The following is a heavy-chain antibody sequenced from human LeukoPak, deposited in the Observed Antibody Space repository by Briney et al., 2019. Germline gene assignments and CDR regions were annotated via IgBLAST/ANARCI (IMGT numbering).Heavy chain of an antibody. V-gene: IGHV3-66*01. CDR2: IYSGGST. CDR3: ARDGPITMIVVAPGDY. Sequence: PGGSLRLSCAASGFTVSSNYMSWVRQAPGKGLEWVSVIYSGGSTYYADSVKGRFTISRDNSKNTLYLQMNSLRAEDTAVYYCARDGPITMIVVAPGDYWGQGTLVTVSS. J-gene: IGHJ4*02. CDR1: GFTVSSNY. D-gene: IGHD3-22*01.